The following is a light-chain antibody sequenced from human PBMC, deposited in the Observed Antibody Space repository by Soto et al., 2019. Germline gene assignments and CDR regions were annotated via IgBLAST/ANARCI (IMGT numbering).Light chain of an antibody. CDR2: GDN. J-gene: IGLJ1*01. CDR1: SSNIGANYD. Sequence: SALSQPPSVSGAPGQRITISCTGSSSNIGANYDVHWYRQVPGTAPKLLMSGDNNRPSGVADRFSGSKSGTSASLAITRLQAEDEADYYCQSYDSSLNRVFGTGTKVTVL. V-gene: IGLV1-40*01. CDR3: QSYDSSLNRV.